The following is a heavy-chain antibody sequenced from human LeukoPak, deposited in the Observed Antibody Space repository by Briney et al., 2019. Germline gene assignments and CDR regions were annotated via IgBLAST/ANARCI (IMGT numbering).Heavy chain of an antibody. CDR1: GYTFTGYY. CDR2: INPNTGGT. V-gene: IGHV1-2*02. Sequence: ASVKVSCKASGYTFTGYYMHWVRQAPGQGLEWMGWINPNTGGTNYAHTFQGRVTMTRDNSISTAYMQLSSLRTDDTAVYYCAKDEARGYWGQGTLVTVSS. CDR3: AKDEARGY. J-gene: IGHJ4*02.